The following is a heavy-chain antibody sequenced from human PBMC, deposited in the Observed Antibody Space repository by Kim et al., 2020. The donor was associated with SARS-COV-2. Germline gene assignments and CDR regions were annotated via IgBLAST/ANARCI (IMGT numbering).Heavy chain of an antibody. V-gene: IGHV3-13*01. Sequence: GGSLRLSCAASGFTFSSYDMHWVRQATGKGLEWVSAIGTAGDTYYPGSVKGRFTISRENAKNSLYLQMNSLRAGDTAVYYCARGSLFEGGMDVWGQGTTVTVSS. CDR1: GFTFSSYD. CDR3: ARGSLFEGGMDV. CDR2: IGTAGDT. J-gene: IGHJ6*02.